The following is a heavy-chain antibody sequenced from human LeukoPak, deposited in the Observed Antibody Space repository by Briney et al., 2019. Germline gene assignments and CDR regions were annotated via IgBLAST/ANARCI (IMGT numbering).Heavy chain of an antibody. V-gene: IGHV1-69*01. D-gene: IGHD1-26*01. CDR3: ARPSGSYDPYAAFDI. CDR2: IIPIFGTA. Sequence: ASVTVSCKASGGTFSSYAISWVRQAPGQGLEWMGGIIPIFGTANYAQKFQGRVTITADESTSTAYMELSSLRSEDTAVYYCARPSGSYDPYAAFDIWGQGTMVTVSS. J-gene: IGHJ3*02. CDR1: GGTFSSYA.